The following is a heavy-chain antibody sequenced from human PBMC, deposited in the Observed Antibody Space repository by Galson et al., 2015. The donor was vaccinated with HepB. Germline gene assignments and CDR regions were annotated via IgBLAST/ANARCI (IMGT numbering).Heavy chain of an antibody. D-gene: IGHD3-3*01. Sequence: SETLSLTCTVSGGSISSSSYYWGWIRQPPGKGLEWIGSIYYSGSTYYNPSLKSRVTISVDTSKNQFSLKLSSVTATDTAVYYCARPITIFGVVQPKNWFDPWGQGTLVTVSS. J-gene: IGHJ5*02. CDR3: ARPITIFGVVQPKNWFDP. CDR1: GGSISSSSYY. V-gene: IGHV4-39*01. CDR2: IYYSGST.